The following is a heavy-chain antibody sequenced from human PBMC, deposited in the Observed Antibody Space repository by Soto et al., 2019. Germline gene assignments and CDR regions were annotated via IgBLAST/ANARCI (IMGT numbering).Heavy chain of an antibody. CDR3: ARSAISPFGGLIGPFDY. CDR2: INAGNGNT. J-gene: IGHJ4*02. D-gene: IGHD3-16*02. Sequence: ASVKVSCKASGYTFTSYAMNWVRQALGQRLEWMAWINAGNGNTKYSQRFQGRVTITRDTSASTVYMELSSLRSEDTAVYYCARSAISPFGGLIGPFDYWGQGNLVTVSS. CDR1: GYTFTSYA. V-gene: IGHV1-3*01.